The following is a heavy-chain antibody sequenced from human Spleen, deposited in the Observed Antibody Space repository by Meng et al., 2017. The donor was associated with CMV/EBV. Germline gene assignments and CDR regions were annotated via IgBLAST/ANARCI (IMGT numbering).Heavy chain of an antibody. D-gene: IGHD6-19*01. CDR2: ISSSGSTI. J-gene: IGHJ4*02. CDR1: GFTFSDYY. Sequence: GGSLRLSCAASGFTFSDYYMSWIRQAPGKGLEWVSYISSSGSTIYYADSVKGRFTISRDNAKNTLSLQMNSLRAEDTAVYYCATGYSTGWYMGGIDYWGRGTLVTVSS. V-gene: IGHV3-11*04. CDR3: ATGYSTGWYMGGIDY.